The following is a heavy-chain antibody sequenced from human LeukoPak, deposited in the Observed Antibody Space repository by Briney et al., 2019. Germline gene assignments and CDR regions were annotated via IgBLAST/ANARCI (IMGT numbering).Heavy chain of an antibody. CDR2: IIPIFGTA. D-gene: IGHD3-22*01. J-gene: IGHJ4*02. CDR3: ARPWGSGYYYLHY. CDR1: GGTFSSYA. Sequence: GASVKVSCKASGGTFSSYAISWVRQAPGQGLEWMGGIIPIFGTANYAQKFQGSVTMTRDTSTSTVYMELSSLRSEDTAVYYCARPWGSGYYYLHYWGQGTLVTVSS. V-gene: IGHV1-69*05.